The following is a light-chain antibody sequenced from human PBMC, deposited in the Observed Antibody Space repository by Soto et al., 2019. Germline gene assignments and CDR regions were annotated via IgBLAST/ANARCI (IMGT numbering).Light chain of an antibody. CDR3: SSYTSTGSLV. Sequence: QSVLTQPASVSGSPGQSITISCTGTSSDVGAYNYVSWYQQHPGKAPKLMIYEVSNRPSGVSNRFSGSKSDNTASLIISGLQGEDEADYYCSSYTSTGSLVFGGGTQLTVL. V-gene: IGLV2-14*03. CDR2: EVS. J-gene: IGLJ2*01. CDR1: SSDVGAYNY.